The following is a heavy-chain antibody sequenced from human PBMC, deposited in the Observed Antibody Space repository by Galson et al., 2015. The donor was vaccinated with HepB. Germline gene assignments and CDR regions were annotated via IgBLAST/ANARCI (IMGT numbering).Heavy chain of an antibody. V-gene: IGHV1-69*13. CDR3: AGGSAMRVTWGGPHDSYYYYYMDV. J-gene: IGHJ6*03. CDR2: IIPILGTV. D-gene: IGHD3-16*01. Sequence: SVKVSCKASGGTFSSYGINWVRQAPGQGLEWMGGIIPILGTVNYAQNFQDRVTISADESTSTAYMELSSLRSDDTAVYYCAGGSAMRVTWGGPHDSYYYYYMDVWGKGTTVTVSS. CDR1: GGTFSSYG.